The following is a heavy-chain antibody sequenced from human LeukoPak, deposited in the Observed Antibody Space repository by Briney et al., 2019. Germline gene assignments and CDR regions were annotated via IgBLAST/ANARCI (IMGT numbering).Heavy chain of an antibody. J-gene: IGHJ5*02. CDR1: GFTVSSNY. V-gene: IGHV3-66*01. CDR3: AKKSLRGYTYGRDDDH. CDR2: IYSGGST. D-gene: IGHD5-18*01. Sequence: GGSLRLSCAASGFTVSSNYMSWVRQAPGKGLEWVSVIYSGGSTYYADSVKGRFTISRDNSKNTLYLQMNNLRAEDAAIYYCAKKSLRGYTYGRDDDHWGEGTLVTVSS.